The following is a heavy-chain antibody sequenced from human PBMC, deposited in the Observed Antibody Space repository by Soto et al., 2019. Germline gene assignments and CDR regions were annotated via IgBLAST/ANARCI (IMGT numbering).Heavy chain of an antibody. V-gene: IGHV3-74*01. D-gene: IGHD2-15*01. CDR2: IDPYDTGI. J-gene: IGHJ4*02. CDR3: TSDTFCARDS. Sequence: EVQLVESGGGLVQPGGSLRLSCAASGFAFSSEWMHWVRQAPGKGLVWVSRIDPYDTGITYADSVKGRFTSSRDNAKNTLYLQMNSLRAEDTAVYYCTSDTFCARDSWGQGTLVTVSS. CDR1: GFAFSSEW.